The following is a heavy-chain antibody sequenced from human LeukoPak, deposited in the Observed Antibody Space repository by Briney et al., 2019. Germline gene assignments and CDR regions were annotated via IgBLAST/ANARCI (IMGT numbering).Heavy chain of an antibody. CDR2: IYYSGST. D-gene: IGHD3-10*01. CDR1: GGTISSYY. V-gene: IGHV4-59*01. J-gene: IGHJ6*04. CDR3: ARVGGSGSYYRYYGMDV. Sequence: PSETLSLTCTASGGTISSYYRSWIRQPPGKGLEWMGYIYYSGSTNYNPSLKSRVTISVDTSKNQFSLKLSSVAAADTAVYYCARVGGSGSYYRYYGMDVWGKGTTVTVSS.